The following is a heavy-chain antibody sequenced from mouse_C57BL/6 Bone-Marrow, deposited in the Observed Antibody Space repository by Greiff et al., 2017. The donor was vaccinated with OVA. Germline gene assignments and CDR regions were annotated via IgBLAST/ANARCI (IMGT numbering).Heavy chain of an antibody. Sequence: QVQLQQSGAELVRPGASVKLSCKASGYTFTDYYINWVKQRPGQGLEWIARIYPGSGNTYYNEKFKGKATLTAEKSSSTAYMQRSSLTSEDSAVYFCAREKSNYYSNYVFDYWGQGTTLTVSS. CDR2: IYPGSGNT. V-gene: IGHV1-76*01. CDR3: AREKSNYYSNYVFDY. J-gene: IGHJ2*01. CDR1: GYTFTDYY. D-gene: IGHD2-5*01.